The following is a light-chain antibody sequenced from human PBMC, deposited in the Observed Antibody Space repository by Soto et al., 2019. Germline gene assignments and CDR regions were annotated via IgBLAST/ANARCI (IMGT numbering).Light chain of an antibody. Sequence: EMVMTQSPATLSVSPGERATRSCRASHSVRSNLAWYQQKPGQAPRLLIYGASTRATGIPARFSGSGSGTEFTLTISSLQSEDFAVYYCQQYNNWPRGTFGQGTKLEIK. CDR2: GAS. CDR3: QQYNNWPRGT. J-gene: IGKJ2*02. V-gene: IGKV3-15*01. CDR1: HSVRSN.